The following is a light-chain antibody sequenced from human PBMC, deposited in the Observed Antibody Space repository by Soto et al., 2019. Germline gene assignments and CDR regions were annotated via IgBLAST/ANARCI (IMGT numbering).Light chain of an antibody. CDR3: QQRSNWPPTWT. Sequence: EIVLTQSPATLSLSPGERATLSCRAGQRFSSYISCYQQKPGQAPRLLIYDASNRATGIPARFSGSGSGTDFTLTISSLEPEDFAVYYCQQRSNWPPTWTFGQGTKVDIK. CDR2: DAS. J-gene: IGKJ1*01. CDR1: QRFSSY. V-gene: IGKV3-11*01.